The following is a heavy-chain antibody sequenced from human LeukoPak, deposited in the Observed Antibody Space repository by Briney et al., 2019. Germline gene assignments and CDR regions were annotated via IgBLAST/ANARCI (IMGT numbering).Heavy chain of an antibody. Sequence: PGGSLRLSCAASGFTFDDYAMHWVRQAPGKGLEWVSLISGDGGSTYYADSVKGRFTISRDNSKNSLYLQMNSLGTEDTALYYCAKAYSYGDYYWGQGTLVTVSS. CDR1: GFTFDDYA. V-gene: IGHV3-43*02. CDR3: AKAYSYGDYY. CDR2: ISGDGGST. D-gene: IGHD4-17*01. J-gene: IGHJ4*02.